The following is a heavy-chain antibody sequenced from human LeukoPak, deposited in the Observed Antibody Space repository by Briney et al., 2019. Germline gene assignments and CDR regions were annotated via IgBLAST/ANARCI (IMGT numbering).Heavy chain of an antibody. CDR2: ISAYNGNT. D-gene: IGHD3-16*02. J-gene: IGHJ4*02. Sequence: GASVKVSCKASGYTFTSYGISWLRQAPGQGLEWMGWISAYNGNTNYAQKLQGRVTMTTDTSTSTAYMELRSLRSDDTAVYYCARDWSYYDYVWGSYRPYYFDYWGQGTLVTVSS. CDR3: ARDWSYYDYVWGSYRPYYFDY. CDR1: GYTFTSYG. V-gene: IGHV1-18*01.